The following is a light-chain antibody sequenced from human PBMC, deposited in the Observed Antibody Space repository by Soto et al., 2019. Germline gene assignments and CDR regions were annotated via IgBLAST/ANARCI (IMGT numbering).Light chain of an antibody. CDR1: QSISSN. V-gene: IGKV3D-15*01. CDR3: QQYNNWPRT. CDR2: GVS. J-gene: IGKJ3*01. Sequence: EIVMTQSPATLSVSPGERATLSCRASQSISSNLAWYQQKPGQAPSLLLYGVSTRATGIPTRFSGSGSGTEFTLTISSLQSEDFAIYHCQQYNNWPRTFGPGTKVDFK.